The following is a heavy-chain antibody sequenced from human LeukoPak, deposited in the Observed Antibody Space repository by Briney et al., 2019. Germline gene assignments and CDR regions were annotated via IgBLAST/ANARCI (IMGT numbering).Heavy chain of an antibody. J-gene: IGHJ6*02. D-gene: IGHD6-13*01. CDR3: ASGRGTMGSSWDYYYYGMDV. CDR1: GYTLTELS. Sequence: ASLKVSCKASGYTLTELSMHWVRQAPGKGLEWMGGFDPEDGETIYAQKFQGRVTMTEDTSIDTAYMELSSLRSEDTAVYYCASGRGTMGSSWDYYYYGMDVWGQGTTVTVSS. CDR2: FDPEDGET. V-gene: IGHV1-24*01.